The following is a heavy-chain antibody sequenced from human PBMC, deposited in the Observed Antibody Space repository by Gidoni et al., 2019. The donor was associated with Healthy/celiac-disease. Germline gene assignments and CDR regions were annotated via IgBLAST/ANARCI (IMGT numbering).Heavy chain of an antibody. V-gene: IGHV3-30-3*01. J-gene: IGHJ5*02. D-gene: IGHD6-19*01. CDR3: ARDGSGGWYFKLVRWFDP. Sequence: QVQLVESGGGVVQPGRSLRLSCAASGFTFSSYAMNWVRQAPGKGLEWVAVISYDGSNKYYADSVKGRFTISRDNSKNTLYLQMNSLRAEDTAVYYCARDGSGGWYFKLVRWFDPWGQGTLVTVSS. CDR1: GFTFSSYA. CDR2: ISYDGSNK.